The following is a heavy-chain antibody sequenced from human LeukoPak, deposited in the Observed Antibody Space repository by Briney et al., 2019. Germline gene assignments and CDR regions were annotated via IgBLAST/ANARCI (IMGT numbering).Heavy chain of an antibody. Sequence: SETLSLTCTVSGGSISSYYWSWIRQPPGKGLEWIGYIYYSGSTNYNSSLKSRVTISVDTSKNQFSLKLSSVTAADTAAYYCARSLHCSGGSCYSSWFDPWGQGTLVTVSS. CDR2: IYYSGST. V-gene: IGHV4-59*01. J-gene: IGHJ5*02. CDR1: GGSISSYY. D-gene: IGHD2-15*01. CDR3: ARSLHCSGGSCYSSWFDP.